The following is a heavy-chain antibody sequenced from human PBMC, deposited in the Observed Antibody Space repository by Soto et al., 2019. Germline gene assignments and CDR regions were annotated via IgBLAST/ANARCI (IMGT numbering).Heavy chain of an antibody. CDR2: IHYSGST. CDR3: ARQRDYYDTSGDSYFDY. D-gene: IGHD3-22*01. J-gene: IGHJ4*02. CDR1: GVSFSGYY. Sequence: ASETLSLTCAVYGVSFSGYYWGWIRQPPGKGLEWIGSIHYSGSTYYNPSLKSRVTVSVDTSKNQFSLKLTSVTAADTAVYYCARQRDYYDTSGDSYFDYWGQGTLVTVSS. V-gene: IGHV4-39*01.